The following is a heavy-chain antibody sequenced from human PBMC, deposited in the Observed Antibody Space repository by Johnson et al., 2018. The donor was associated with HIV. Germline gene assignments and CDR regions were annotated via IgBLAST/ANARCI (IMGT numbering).Heavy chain of an antibody. CDR3: TTGHYYDSSGDAFDI. CDR1: GFTFDDYG. D-gene: IGHD3-22*01. Sequence: VQLVESGGGVARPGGSLRLSCAASGFTFDDYGMSWVRQAPGKGLEWVSGIDWSGGSTGYADSVKGRFTISRDNAKNSLYLQMNSLRSEDTALYYCTTGHYYDSSGDAFDIWGQGTMVTVSS. V-gene: IGHV3-20*04. CDR2: IDWSGGST. J-gene: IGHJ3*02.